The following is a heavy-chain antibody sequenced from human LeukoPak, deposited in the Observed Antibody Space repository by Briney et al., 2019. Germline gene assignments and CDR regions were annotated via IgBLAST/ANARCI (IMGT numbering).Heavy chain of an antibody. V-gene: IGHV3-21*01. CDR2: ISSSSSYI. CDR1: GFTFSNYG. Sequence: GGSLRLSCAASGFTFSNYGLNWVRQAPGKGLEWVSSISSSSSYIYYADSVKGRFTISRDNAKNSLYLQMNSLRAEDTAVYYCASLNSFSYYYMDVWGKGTTVTVSS. CDR3: ASLNSFSYYYMDV. J-gene: IGHJ6*03.